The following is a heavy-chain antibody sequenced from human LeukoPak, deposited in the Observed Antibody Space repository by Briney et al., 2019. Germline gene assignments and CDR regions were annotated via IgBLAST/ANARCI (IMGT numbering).Heavy chain of an antibody. J-gene: IGHJ4*02. CDR2: INPTSGDT. V-gene: IGHV1-2*02. CDR3: ARDAWLVGATNLYYLDY. D-gene: IGHD1-26*01. CDR1: GYTFTGYY. Sequence: GASVKVSCKASGYTFTGYYMHWVRQAPGQGLEWMGWINPTSGDTNYAQKFQGRVTMTRDTSISTAYMELSRLTSDDTAVYYCARDAWLVGATNLYYLDYWGQGTLVTVSS.